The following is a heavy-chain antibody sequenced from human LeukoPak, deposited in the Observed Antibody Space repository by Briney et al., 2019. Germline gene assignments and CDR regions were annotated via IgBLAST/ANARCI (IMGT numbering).Heavy chain of an antibody. CDR3: ARGTVDSGTEDFDY. V-gene: IGHV1-2*02. CDR1: GYTFTGYY. Sequence: EASVKVSSKTSGYTFTGYYLHWVRQAPGQGLEWMGWINPNSGGTNYAQKFLGRVTMTRDTSISTAFMELSRLTSDDTTVYYCARGTVDSGTEDFDYWGQGTLVTVSS. D-gene: IGHD3-10*01. CDR2: INPNSGGT. J-gene: IGHJ4*02.